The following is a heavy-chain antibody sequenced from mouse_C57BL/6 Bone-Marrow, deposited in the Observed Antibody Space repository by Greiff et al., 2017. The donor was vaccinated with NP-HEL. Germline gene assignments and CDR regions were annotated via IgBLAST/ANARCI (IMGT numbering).Heavy chain of an antibody. Sequence: QVHVKQPGTELVKPGASVKLSCKASGYTFTSYWMHWLTQRPGQGLEWIGNINPNNGGTNDNEKFKTKATLTVDKSSSTAYMQLSSLTSEDAAVYYCARDSGYAFDYWGQGTTLTVSS. J-gene: IGHJ2*01. CDR3: ARDSGYAFDY. D-gene: IGHD3-2*02. CDR2: INPNNGGT. CDR1: GYTFTSYW. V-gene: IGHV1-53*01.